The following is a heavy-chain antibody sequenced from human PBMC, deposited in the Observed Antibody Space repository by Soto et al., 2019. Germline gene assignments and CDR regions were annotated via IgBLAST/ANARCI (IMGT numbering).Heavy chain of an antibody. V-gene: IGHV3-23*04. J-gene: IGHJ4*02. CDR1: GFTFSSYA. Sequence: VQRVESGGGLVQPGGSLRLSCVASGFTFSSYAMSWVRQAPWQRLAWVATFSGGRDTTWHADSVKGRFTVSRDSSKNTMSLQMNSLRPEDTALYYCAKATSATCTGSICYSFDYWGQGALVTVSS. D-gene: IGHD2-21*01. CDR2: FSGGRDTT. CDR3: AKATSATCTGSICYSFDY.